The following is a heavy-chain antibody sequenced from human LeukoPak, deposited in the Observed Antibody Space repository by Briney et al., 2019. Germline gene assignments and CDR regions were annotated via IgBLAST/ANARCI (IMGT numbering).Heavy chain of an antibody. Sequence: SQTLSLTCTVSGGSISSGGYYWSWIRQHPGKGLEWIGYIYYSGSTYYNPSLKSRVTISVDTSKNQFSLKLSSVTAADTAVYYCARAGGMGDFWSGYYHQNWFDPWGQGTLVTVSS. CDR2: IYYSGST. CDR1: GGSISSGGYY. V-gene: IGHV4-31*03. J-gene: IGHJ5*02. CDR3: ARAGGMGDFWSGYYHQNWFDP. D-gene: IGHD3-3*01.